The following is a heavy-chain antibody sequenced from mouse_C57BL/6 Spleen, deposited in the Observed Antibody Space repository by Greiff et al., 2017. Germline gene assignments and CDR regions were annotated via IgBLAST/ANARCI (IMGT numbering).Heavy chain of an antibody. J-gene: IGHJ3*01. Sequence: EVMLVESEGGLVQPGSSMKLSCTASGFTFSDYYMAWVRQVPEKGLEWVANINYDGSSTYYLDSLKSRFIISRDNAKNILYLQMSSLKSEDTATYYCARGRNWEGFAYWGQGTLVTVSA. CDR1: GFTFSDYY. V-gene: IGHV5-16*01. CDR3: ARGRNWEGFAY. CDR2: INYDGSST. D-gene: IGHD4-1*01.